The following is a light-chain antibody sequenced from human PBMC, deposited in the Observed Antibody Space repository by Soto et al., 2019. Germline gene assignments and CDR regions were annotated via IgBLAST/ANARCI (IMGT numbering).Light chain of an antibody. Sequence: VLTQSPGTLSLSPGERATLSCRASQSVSNNYFAWYQQKPGQAPRLLIFGSSDRATGIPDRFSGSGSGTDFTLTISRREPEDFAVYYCQQYGSSPPYTFGQGTKLEI. CDR2: GSS. V-gene: IGKV3-20*01. J-gene: IGKJ2*01. CDR3: QQYGSSPPYT. CDR1: QSVSNNY.